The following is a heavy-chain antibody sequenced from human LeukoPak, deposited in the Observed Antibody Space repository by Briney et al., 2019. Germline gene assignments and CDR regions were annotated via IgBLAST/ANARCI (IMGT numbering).Heavy chain of an antibody. CDR2: IIPIFGTA. J-gene: IGHJ3*02. Sequence: SVKVSCKASGGTFSSYAISWVRQAPGQGLEWMGGIIPIFGTANYAQKFQGRLTITADESTSTAYMELSSLRSEDTAVYYCARAITRGADAFDIWGKGTMVTVSS. CDR1: GGTFSSYA. CDR3: ARAITRGADAFDI. D-gene: IGHD1-26*01. V-gene: IGHV1-69*13.